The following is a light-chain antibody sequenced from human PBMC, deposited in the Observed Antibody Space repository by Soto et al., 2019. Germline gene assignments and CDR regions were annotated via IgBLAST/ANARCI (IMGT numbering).Light chain of an antibody. J-gene: IGLJ3*02. CDR3: VTWDRSLSVVV. CDR2: ESY. V-gene: IGLV1-51*02. Sequence: QSVLTQPPSVSAAPGQTVTISCSGSSFNIGNNHVSWYQSLPGTAPKLLIYESYKRSSGIPDRFSGSKSGTSATLGITGLQTGDEADYYCVTWDRSLSVVVFGGGTKVTVL. CDR1: SFNIGNNH.